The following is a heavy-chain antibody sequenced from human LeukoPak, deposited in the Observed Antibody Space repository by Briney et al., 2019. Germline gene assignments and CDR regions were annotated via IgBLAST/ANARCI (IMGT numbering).Heavy chain of an antibody. J-gene: IGHJ4*02. V-gene: IGHV3-7*01. Sequence: GGSLRLSCAASGFTFSSYGMSWVRQAPGKGLEWVANIKQDGSEKYYVDSVKGRFTISRDNAKNSLYLQMNSLRAEDTAVYYCARAVSGSYSWRPGPGYFDYWGQGTLVTVSS. D-gene: IGHD1-26*01. CDR2: IKQDGSEK. CDR1: GFTFSSYG. CDR3: ARAVSGSYSWRPGPGYFDY.